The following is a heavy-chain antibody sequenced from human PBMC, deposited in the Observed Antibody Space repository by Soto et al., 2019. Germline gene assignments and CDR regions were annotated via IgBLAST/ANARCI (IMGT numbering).Heavy chain of an antibody. Sequence: ESGGGLVQPGGSLTLSCAASRFSIGSYWMNWVRQAPGKGLEWVANIKGDGSERYYVDSVEGRFTISRDNTKNSLDLQMNILRVEDTAVYYCAAGFPPDFWGRGTLVTVSS. CDR3: AAGFPPDF. CDR1: RFSIGSYW. CDR2: IKGDGSER. J-gene: IGHJ4*02. V-gene: IGHV3-7*01. D-gene: IGHD3-3*01.